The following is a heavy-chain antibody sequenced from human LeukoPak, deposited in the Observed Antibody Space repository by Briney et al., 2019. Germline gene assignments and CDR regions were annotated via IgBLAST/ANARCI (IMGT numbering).Heavy chain of an antibody. D-gene: IGHD3-22*01. CDR1: GFSFSSYS. Sequence: PGGSLRLSCAASGFSFSSYSMNWVRQAPGKGLEWVSYISSSSSTIYYADSVKGRFHISRDNAKNSLYPQMNSLRDEDTAVYYCARDRHYYDSSGYLAWGQGTLVTVSS. CDR3: ARDRHYYDSSGYLA. J-gene: IGHJ4*02. V-gene: IGHV3-48*02. CDR2: ISSSSSTI.